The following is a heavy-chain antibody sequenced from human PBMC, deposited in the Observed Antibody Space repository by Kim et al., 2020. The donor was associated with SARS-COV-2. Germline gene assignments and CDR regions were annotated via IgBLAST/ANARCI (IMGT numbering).Heavy chain of an antibody. D-gene: IGHD3-22*01. CDR1: GGSISSGGYY. CDR2: IYYSGST. CDR3: ARGAQSSRITMIVD. V-gene: IGHV4-31*03. Sequence: SETLSLTCTVSGGSISSGGYYWSWIRQHPGKGLEWIGYIYYSGSTYYNPSLKSRVTISVDTSKNQFSLKLSSVTAADTAVYYCARGAQSSRITMIVDWGQGTLVTVSS. J-gene: IGHJ4*02.